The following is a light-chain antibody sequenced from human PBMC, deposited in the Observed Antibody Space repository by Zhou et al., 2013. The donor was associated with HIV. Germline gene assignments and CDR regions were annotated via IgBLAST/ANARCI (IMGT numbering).Light chain of an antibody. V-gene: IGKV1-5*01. CDR2: EAT. CDR1: QSISSW. J-gene: IGKJ1*01. CDR3: RQDYNNPRT. Sequence: DIQMTQSPSTLSASVGDRITITCRASQSISSWLAWYQQKPGEAPKILIYEATNLQSGVPSRFRGSGSGTEFTLTISNLQPEDFATYYCRQDYNNPRTFGQGDQGGNQT.